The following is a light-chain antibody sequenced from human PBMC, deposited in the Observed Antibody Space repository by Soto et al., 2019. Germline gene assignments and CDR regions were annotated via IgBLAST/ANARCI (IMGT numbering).Light chain of an antibody. CDR1: QGIRND. Sequence: IKVTPSPSTLSASVRNRVSITCLASQGIRNDLGRYRQEPEKAPKLLIYDASSFESGVPSRFSGNRSVTEFTLTISSLQPDDFATYYCQQYNSYSWTFGQGTKVDIK. J-gene: IGKJ1*01. CDR2: DAS. V-gene: IGKV1-13*02. CDR3: QQYNSYSWT.